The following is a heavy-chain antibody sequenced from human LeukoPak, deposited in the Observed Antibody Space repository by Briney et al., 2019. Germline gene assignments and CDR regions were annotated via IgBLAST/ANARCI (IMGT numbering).Heavy chain of an antibody. CDR3: TRDSGLTGYDLLDY. CDR1: GFTFSTYS. CDR2: ISGSSFTI. J-gene: IGHJ4*02. Sequence: GGSLRLSCAASGFTFSTYSMNWVRQAPGKGLEWVSYISGSSFTIYYADSVKGRFTISRDNAKNSLFLQMNSLRVEDTAIYYCTRDSGLTGYDLLDYWGQGTLVTVSS. V-gene: IGHV3-48*04. D-gene: IGHD5-12*01.